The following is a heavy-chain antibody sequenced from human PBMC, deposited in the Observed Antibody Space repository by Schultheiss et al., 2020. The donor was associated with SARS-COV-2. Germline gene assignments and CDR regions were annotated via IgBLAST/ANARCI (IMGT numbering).Heavy chain of an antibody. CDR3: ARDRDRTYGSVLYYYYGMDV. V-gene: IGHV3-7*01. D-gene: IGHD3-10*01. CDR2: IKQDGSEK. CDR1: GFTFSSYS. Sequence: GGSLRLSCAASGFTFSSYSMNWVRQAPGKGLEWVANIKQDGSEKYYVDSVKGRFTISRDNAKNSLYLQMNSLRAEDTAVYYCARDRDRTYGSVLYYYYGMDVWGQGTTVTVSS. J-gene: IGHJ6*02.